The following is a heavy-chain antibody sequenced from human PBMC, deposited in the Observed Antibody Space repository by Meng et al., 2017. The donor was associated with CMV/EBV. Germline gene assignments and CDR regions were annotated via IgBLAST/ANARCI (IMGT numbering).Heavy chain of an antibody. CDR3: ARYLGWSEYYYDSSGPSGLGYFDY. Sequence: GGPLRLSCAASGFTFSSYAMHWVRQAPGKGLEWVAVISYDGSNKYYADSVKGRFTISRDNSKNTLYLQMNSLRAEDTAVYYCARYLGWSEYYYDSSGPSGLGYFDYWGQGTLVTVSS. J-gene: IGHJ4*02. V-gene: IGHV3-30-3*01. CDR2: ISYDGSNK. CDR1: GFTFSSYA. D-gene: IGHD3-22*01.